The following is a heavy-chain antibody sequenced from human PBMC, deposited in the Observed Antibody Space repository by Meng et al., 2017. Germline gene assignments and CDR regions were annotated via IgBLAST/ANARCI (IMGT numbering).Heavy chain of an antibody. CDR1: GGSSSSGGYY. V-gene: IGHV4-31*01. CDR3: ARADRRVGSYGPNWFDP. D-gene: IGHD5-18*01. CDR2: IYYSGST. Sequence: QVPLQEVGPGLVKPSQTLSLTCTVSGGSSSSGGYYWSWIRQHPGKGLEWIGYIYYSGSTYYNPSLKSLVTISVDTSKNQFSLKLSSVTAADTAVYYCARADRRVGSYGPNWFDPWGQGTLVTVSS. J-gene: IGHJ5*02.